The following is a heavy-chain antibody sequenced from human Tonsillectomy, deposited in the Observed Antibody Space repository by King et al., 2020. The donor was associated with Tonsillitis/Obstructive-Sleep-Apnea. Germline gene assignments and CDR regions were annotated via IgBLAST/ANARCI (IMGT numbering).Heavy chain of an antibody. Sequence: QLVHSGAEVKKPGASVKVSCKASGYTFTSYGISWVRQAPGQGREWMGWISAYNGNTNYAPKLQGRVTMTTDTSTSTAYMGLRSLRSDDTAVYYCARDGVWESSGWLDYWGQGTLVTVSS. J-gene: IGHJ4*02. D-gene: IGHD6-19*01. CDR1: GYTFTSYG. CDR2: ISAYNGNT. V-gene: IGHV1-18*01. CDR3: ARDGVWESSGWLDY.